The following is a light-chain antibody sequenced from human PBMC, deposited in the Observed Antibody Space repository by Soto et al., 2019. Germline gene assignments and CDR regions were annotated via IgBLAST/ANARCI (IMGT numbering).Light chain of an antibody. CDR1: SSDVGSYNY. J-gene: IGLJ1*01. Sequence: QSALTQPASVSGSPGQSITISCTGTSSDVGSYNYVSWYQQHPGKAPKLMIYHVSNRPSGISNRFSGSKSGNTASLTISGLQAEDEADYYCSSYTSSRSYVFGTGTKVTVL. V-gene: IGLV2-14*01. CDR3: SSYTSSRSYV. CDR2: HVS.